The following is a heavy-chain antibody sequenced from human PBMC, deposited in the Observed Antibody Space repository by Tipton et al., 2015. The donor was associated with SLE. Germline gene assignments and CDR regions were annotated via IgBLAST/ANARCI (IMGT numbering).Heavy chain of an antibody. CDR1: LGPINSDDYY. CDR2: IYHSGNT. V-gene: IGHV4-39*01. J-gene: IGHJ6*04. D-gene: IGHD3-3*01. CDR3: ARVESGLMDV. Sequence: LRLSCNVSLGPINSDDYYWGWIRQPPGKGLEWIGSIYHSGNTYYNPSLKSRVTVSGDTSKNQLSLKLRSVTAADTAVYYCARVESGLMDVWGKGTTVTVSS.